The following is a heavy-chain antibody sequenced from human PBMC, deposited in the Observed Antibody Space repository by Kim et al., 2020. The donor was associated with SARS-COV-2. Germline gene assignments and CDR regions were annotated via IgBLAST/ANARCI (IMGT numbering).Heavy chain of an antibody. Sequence: GGSLRLSCAASGFAVSSSYMSWLRQAPGKGLEWLSDIYVGGNTYYRDAVRGRFIISRDNSENTPYLHMNNLRPEDPAVYYCAREDDWTYHSWGQGTQVTVSS. CDR2: IYVGGNT. CDR1: GFAVSSSY. CDR3: AREDDWTYHS. V-gene: IGHV3-66*02. D-gene: IGHD1-1*01. J-gene: IGHJ4*02.